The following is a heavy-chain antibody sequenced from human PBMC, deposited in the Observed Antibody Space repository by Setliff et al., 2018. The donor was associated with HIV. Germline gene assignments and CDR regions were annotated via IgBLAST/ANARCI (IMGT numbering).Heavy chain of an antibody. CDR2: TYTTGST. D-gene: IGHD3-22*01. Sequence: PSETLSLTCTVSGGSISSGSYSWTWIRQPAGKGLEWIGRTYTTGSTNYNPSLKSRVTMSVDTSNNQFSLRLSSVTAADTAVYYCARTRRDDSSGYYAPLFDYWGQGALVTVSS. CDR1: GGSISSGSYS. J-gene: IGHJ4*02. V-gene: IGHV4-61*02. CDR3: ARTRRDDSSGYYAPLFDY.